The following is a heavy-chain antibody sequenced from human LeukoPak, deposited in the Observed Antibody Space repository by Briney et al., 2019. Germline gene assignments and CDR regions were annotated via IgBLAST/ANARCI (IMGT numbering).Heavy chain of an antibody. V-gene: IGHV1-58*02. D-gene: IGHD6-13*01. CDR2: IVVGSGNT. J-gene: IGHJ5*02. CDR3: AALEDIAAAGS. Sequence: SVKVSCKASGCTFTSYAMQGVRQARGQRREWIGWIVVGSGNTNYAQKFQERVTITRDMSTSTAYMELSSLRSEDTAVYYCAALEDIAAAGSWGQGTLVTVSS. CDR1: GCTFTSYA.